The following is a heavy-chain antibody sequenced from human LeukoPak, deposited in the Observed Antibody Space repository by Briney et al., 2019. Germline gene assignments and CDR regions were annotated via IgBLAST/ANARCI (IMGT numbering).Heavy chain of an antibody. CDR2: IRGDGSRQ. CDR1: GFTFSNYW. J-gene: IGHJ2*01. Sequence: GGSLRLSCAASGFTFSNYWMVWVRQAPGEGLEWVANIRGDGSRQYYLDSVKGRFTISRDNAKNSLYLQMNSLRAEDMALYYCAKDGRPFDLWGRGTLVTVSS. CDR3: AKDGRPFDL. V-gene: IGHV3-7*03.